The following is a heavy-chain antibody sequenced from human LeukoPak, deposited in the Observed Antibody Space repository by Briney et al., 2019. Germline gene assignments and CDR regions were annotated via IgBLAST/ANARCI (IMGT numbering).Heavy chain of an antibody. Sequence: KPSETLSLTCAVSGGSISSSNWWSWVRQPPGKGLEWIGEIYHSGSTNYNPSLKSRVTISVDKSKNQFSLKLSSVTAADTAVYYCAREGSGYSSSYHYFDYWGQGTLVTVSS. J-gene: IGHJ4*02. V-gene: IGHV4-4*02. CDR1: GGSISSSNW. D-gene: IGHD6-13*01. CDR3: AREGSGYSSSYHYFDY. CDR2: IYHSGST.